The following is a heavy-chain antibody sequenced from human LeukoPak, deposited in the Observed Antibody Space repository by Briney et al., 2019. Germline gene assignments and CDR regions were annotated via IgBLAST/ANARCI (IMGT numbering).Heavy chain of an antibody. CDR3: ARRVTGRGLYYFDY. CDR1: GYSFTSYW. J-gene: IGHJ4*02. D-gene: IGHD7-27*01. CDR2: IYPGDSDT. V-gene: IGHV5-51*01. Sequence: RGESLKISCQGSGYSFTSYWIGWVRQLPGKGLEWMGIIYPGDSDTRYSPSFQGQVTISADKSISTAYLQWSSLKASDTAMYYCARRVTGRGLYYFDYWGQRTLVTVSS.